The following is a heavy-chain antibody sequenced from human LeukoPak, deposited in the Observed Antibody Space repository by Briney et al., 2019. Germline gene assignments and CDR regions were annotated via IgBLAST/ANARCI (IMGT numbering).Heavy chain of an antibody. D-gene: IGHD6-13*01. CDR3: ARDPGSSSFDL. J-gene: IGHJ4*02. Sequence: QPGGSLRLSCAASGFSFSTYWMSWVCQTPEKGLEFVANINQDASVRNYMDSLKGRCTTSRDNAKKSVYLEINSLRADDTAVYYCARDPGSSSFDLWGQGALVTVSS. CDR1: GFSFSTYW. CDR2: INQDASVR. V-gene: IGHV3-7*01.